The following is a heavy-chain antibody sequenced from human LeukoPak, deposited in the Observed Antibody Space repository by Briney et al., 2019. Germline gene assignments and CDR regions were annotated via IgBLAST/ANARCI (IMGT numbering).Heavy chain of an antibody. CDR2: IWYDGSNE. Sequence: GRSLRLSCAASGFTFSSYGMHWVRQAPGKGLEWVAVIWYDGSNEYYADSVKGRITISRDNSKNTLYLQMNSLRAEDTAVYYCARDSNGSFDYWGQGTLVTVSS. CDR3: ARDSNGSFDY. V-gene: IGHV3-33*01. D-gene: IGHD2-8*01. CDR1: GFTFSSYG. J-gene: IGHJ4*02.